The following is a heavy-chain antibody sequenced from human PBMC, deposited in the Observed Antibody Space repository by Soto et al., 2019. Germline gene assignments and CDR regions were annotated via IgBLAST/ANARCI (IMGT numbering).Heavy chain of an antibody. CDR2: YDPVNSAA. V-gene: IGHV5-51*01. CDR1: GYSFDTYW. Sequence: GESLKISCKGFGYSFDTYWIGWVRQMPGKGLEWVGIYDPVNSAARYSPSFEGQVVISADKSVSTAYLQWSSLKASDTAVYYCARLVARADCSSTSCYYYYYYGMDVWGQGTTVTVSS. J-gene: IGHJ6*02. D-gene: IGHD2-2*01. CDR3: ARLVARADCSSTSCYYYYYYGMDV.